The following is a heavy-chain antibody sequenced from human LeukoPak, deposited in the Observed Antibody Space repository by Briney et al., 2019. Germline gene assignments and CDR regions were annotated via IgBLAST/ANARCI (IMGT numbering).Heavy chain of an antibody. Sequence: GGSLRLSCAASGFTFSNYGIHWVRQAPGKGPEGVAFIRYDGSDKYYAGSVKGRFTISRDNSKNTLYLQMNSLTAEDTAVYYCAKDRQLSRSSPYYYYMDVWGKGTTVTVSS. V-gene: IGHV3-30*02. CDR2: IRYDGSDK. J-gene: IGHJ6*03. CDR3: AKDRQLSRSSPYYYYMDV. D-gene: IGHD6-6*01. CDR1: GFTFSNYG.